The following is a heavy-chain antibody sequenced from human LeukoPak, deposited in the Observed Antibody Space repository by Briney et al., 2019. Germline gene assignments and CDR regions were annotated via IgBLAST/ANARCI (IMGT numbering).Heavy chain of an antibody. CDR2: TYYRSKWYN. D-gene: IGHD1-1*01. CDR3: ARVGQYNWNVNGMDV. J-gene: IGHJ6*02. Sequence: SQTLSLTCALSGDSLSSNSAAWNWIRQSPSRGLEWLGRTYYRSKWYNDYAVSVKSRITINPDTPKNQFSLQLNSVTPEDTAVYYCARVGQYNWNVNGMDVWGQGTTVTVSS. CDR1: GDSLSSNSAA. V-gene: IGHV6-1*01.